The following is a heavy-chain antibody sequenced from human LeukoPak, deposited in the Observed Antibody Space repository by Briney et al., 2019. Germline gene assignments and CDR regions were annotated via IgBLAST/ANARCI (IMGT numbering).Heavy chain of an antibody. CDR2: IIPIFGTA. CDR3: AREEYSSSWYDY. Sequence: SVKVSCKASGGTFSSYAISWVRQAPGQGLEWMGGIIPIFGTANYAQKFQGRVTMTTDTSTSTAYMELRSLRSDDTAVYYCAREEYSSSWYDYWGQGTLVTVSS. CDR1: GGTFSSYA. V-gene: IGHV1-69*05. D-gene: IGHD6-13*01. J-gene: IGHJ4*02.